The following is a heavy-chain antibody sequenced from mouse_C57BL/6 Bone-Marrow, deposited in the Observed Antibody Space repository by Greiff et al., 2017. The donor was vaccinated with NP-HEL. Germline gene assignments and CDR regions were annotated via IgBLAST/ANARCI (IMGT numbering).Heavy chain of an antibody. CDR1: GYTFTDYE. J-gene: IGHJ2*01. D-gene: IGHD2-4*01. CDR2: IDPETGGT. CDR3: TRYDYEFDY. V-gene: IGHV1-15*01. Sequence: LVESGAELVRPGASVTLSCKASGYTFTDYEMHWVKQTPVHGLEWIGAIDPETGGTAYNQKFKGKAILTADKSSSTAYMELRSLTSEDSAVYYCTRYDYEFDYWGRGTTLTVSS.